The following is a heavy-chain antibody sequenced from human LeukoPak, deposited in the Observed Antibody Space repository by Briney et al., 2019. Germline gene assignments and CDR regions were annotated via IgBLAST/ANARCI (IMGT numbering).Heavy chain of an antibody. Sequence: SETLSLTCTVSSGSISTYYWSWIRQPPGKGLEWIGYIYNSGRTNYNPALKSRVTMSVDTSKNQFSLKLSSVTAADTAVYYCARNLDGLNLFDYWGQGALVTVSS. CDR3: ARNLDGLNLFDY. V-gene: IGHV4-59*01. J-gene: IGHJ4*02. CDR1: SGSISTYY. CDR2: IYNSGRT. D-gene: IGHD5-24*01.